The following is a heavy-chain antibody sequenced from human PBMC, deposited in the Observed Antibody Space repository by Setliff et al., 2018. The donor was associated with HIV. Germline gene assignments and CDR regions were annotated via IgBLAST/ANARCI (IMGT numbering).Heavy chain of an antibody. V-gene: IGHV3-21*04. CDR2: ISSGSRYI. CDR1: GFTFSRYG. Sequence: GGSLRLSCAASGFTFSRYGMHWVRQAPGKGLEWVSSISSGSRYIYYAESVKGRFTISRDTAKDSLYLQMNSLRAEETAVHYCAGASYYYDSSGWVDYWGQGTLGTVSS. D-gene: IGHD3-22*01. CDR3: AGASYYYDSSGWVDY. J-gene: IGHJ4*02.